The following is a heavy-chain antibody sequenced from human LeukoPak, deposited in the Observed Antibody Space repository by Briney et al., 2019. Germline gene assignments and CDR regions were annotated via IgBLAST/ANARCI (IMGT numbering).Heavy chain of an antibody. Sequence: PSETLSLTCAVYGGSFSGYYWSWIRQPPGKGLEWIGEINHSGSTNHNPSLKSRVTISVDTSKNQFSLKLSSVTAADTAVYYCARVLEYSSGWYGEDYWGQGTLVTVSS. J-gene: IGHJ4*02. V-gene: IGHV4-34*01. D-gene: IGHD6-19*01. CDR1: GGSFSGYY. CDR2: INHSGST. CDR3: ARVLEYSSGWYGEDY.